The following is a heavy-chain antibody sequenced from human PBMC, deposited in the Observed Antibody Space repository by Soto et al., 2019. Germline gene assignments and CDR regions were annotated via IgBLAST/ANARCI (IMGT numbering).Heavy chain of an antibody. Sequence: ASVKVSCKTSGYTFTDYYTHWVRQAPGQGLEWMGWMNPKSGGAYFAQKFQGRVTLTRDTSIGTAYIEVNSLTSDDTAVYFCTRENIKISDGLYDAFDIWGQGTTVTVSS. CDR1: GYTFTDYY. D-gene: IGHD2-15*01. J-gene: IGHJ3*02. V-gene: IGHV1-2*02. CDR3: TRENIKISDGLYDAFDI. CDR2: MNPKSGGA.